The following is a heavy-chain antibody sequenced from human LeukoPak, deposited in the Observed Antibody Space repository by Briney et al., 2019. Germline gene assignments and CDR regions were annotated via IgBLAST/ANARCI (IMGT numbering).Heavy chain of an antibody. CDR1: GGSISTSSYY. Sequence: PSETLSLTCTVSGGSISTSSYYWAWIRQPPGKGLEYIGSIYSGSTWYNPSLKSRVTISRDTSKNQFSLTLNSVTAADTAVYYCARVGYDFWSGYLHFDNWGQGTLVTVSS. CDR3: ARVGYDFWSGYLHFDN. J-gene: IGHJ4*02. V-gene: IGHV4-39*01. D-gene: IGHD3-3*01. CDR2: IYSGST.